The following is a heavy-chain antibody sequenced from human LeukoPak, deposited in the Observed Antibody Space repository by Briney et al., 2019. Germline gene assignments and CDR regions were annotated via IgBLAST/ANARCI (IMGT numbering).Heavy chain of an antibody. CDR1: GYTFTGYY. CDR3: ARVSKAAGTEYSYMDV. Sequence: GASVKVSCKASGYTFTGYYMHWVRQAPGQGLEWMGWINPNSGGTNYAQKFQGRVTMTRDTSISTAYMELSRLGSDDTAVYYCARVSKAAGTEYSYMDVWGKGTTVTVSS. CDR2: INPNSGGT. D-gene: IGHD6-13*01. V-gene: IGHV1-2*02. J-gene: IGHJ6*03.